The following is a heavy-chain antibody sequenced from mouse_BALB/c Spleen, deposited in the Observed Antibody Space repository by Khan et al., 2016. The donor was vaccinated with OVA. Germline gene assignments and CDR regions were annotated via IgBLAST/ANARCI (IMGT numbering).Heavy chain of an antibody. V-gene: IGHV5-4*02. CDR2: ISDGGNYT. J-gene: IGHJ3*01. D-gene: IGHD2-14*01. Sequence: EVELVESGGGLVKPGGSLKLSCAASGFTFSDYYMYWVRQTPEKRLEWVATISDGGNYTSYPDSVKGRFTIYRDNAKNNLYLQMSSLKSEDTAMYYCARGGYGSFAFWRQGTLVTVSA. CDR3: ARGGYGSFAF. CDR1: GFTFSDYY.